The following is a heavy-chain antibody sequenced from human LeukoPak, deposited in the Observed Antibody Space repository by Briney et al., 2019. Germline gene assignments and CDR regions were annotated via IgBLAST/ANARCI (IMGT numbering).Heavy chain of an antibody. CDR1: GFTFSGSA. V-gene: IGHV3-73*01. D-gene: IGHD4-23*01. CDR2: IRSKANNYAT. Sequence: PGGSLRLSCAASGFTFSGSAMHWVRQASGKGLEWVGRIRSKANNYATAYAASVKGRFTISRDDSKNTAYLQMNSLKTEDTAVYYCTSGLGGVDYWGQGTLVTVSS. J-gene: IGHJ4*02. CDR3: TSGLGGVDY.